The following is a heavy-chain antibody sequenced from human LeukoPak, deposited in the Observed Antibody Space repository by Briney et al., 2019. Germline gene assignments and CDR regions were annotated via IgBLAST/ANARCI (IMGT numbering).Heavy chain of an antibody. CDR3: ARVDGYNSRWYFDL. CDR1: GGSISSYH. CDR2: IYYSGST. J-gene: IGHJ2*01. V-gene: IGHV4-59*01. D-gene: IGHD5-24*01. Sequence: PSETLSLTCTVSGGSISSYHWSWIRQPPGKGLEWIGYIYYSGSTNYNPSLKSRVTISVDASKNQFSLKLSSVTAADTAVYYCARVDGYNSRWYFDLWGRGTLVTVSS.